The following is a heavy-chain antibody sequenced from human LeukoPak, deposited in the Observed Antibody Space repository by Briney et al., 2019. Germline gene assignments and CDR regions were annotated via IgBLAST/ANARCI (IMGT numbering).Heavy chain of an antibody. CDR1: GFTFSSYA. CDR2: TSGSGGST. J-gene: IGHJ4*02. D-gene: IGHD6-19*01. Sequence: PGGSLRLSCAASGFTFSSYAMSWVRQAPGKGLEWVSATSGSGGSTYYADSVKGRFTISRDNSKNTLYLQMNSLRAEDTAVYYCAKARKQWLVGGTAFDYWGQGTLVTVSS. V-gene: IGHV3-23*01. CDR3: AKARKQWLVGGTAFDY.